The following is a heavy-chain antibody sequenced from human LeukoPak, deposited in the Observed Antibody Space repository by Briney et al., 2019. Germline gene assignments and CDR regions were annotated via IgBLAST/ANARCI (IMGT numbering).Heavy chain of an antibody. CDR3: VKDLIAGRWLPEYFDF. Sequence: PGGSLTHSCSGSGFTFSSYAMHWVRQAPGKGLEYISATSGNGGNTYYADSVKGRFTISRDNSKNTLYLQMSSLRAEDTAVYYCVKDLIAGRWLPEYFDFWGQGALVTVSS. J-gene: IGHJ4*02. V-gene: IGHV3-64D*06. CDR1: GFTFSSYA. CDR2: TSGNGGNT. D-gene: IGHD2-15*01.